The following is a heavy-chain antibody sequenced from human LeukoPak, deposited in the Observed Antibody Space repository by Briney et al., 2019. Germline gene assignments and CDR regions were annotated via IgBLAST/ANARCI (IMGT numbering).Heavy chain of an antibody. Sequence: SETLSLTCTVSGGSISSYYWSWIRQPAGKGLKWIGRIYTSGSTNYNPSLKSRVTMSVDKSKNQFSLKLSSVTAADTAVYYCARDLRRRVTAIGYGPNEYYYYMGVWGKGTTVTISS. D-gene: IGHD4/OR15-4a*01. CDR1: GGSISSYY. V-gene: IGHV4-4*07. CDR3: ARDLRRRVTAIGYGPNEYYYYMGV. J-gene: IGHJ6*03. CDR2: IYTSGST.